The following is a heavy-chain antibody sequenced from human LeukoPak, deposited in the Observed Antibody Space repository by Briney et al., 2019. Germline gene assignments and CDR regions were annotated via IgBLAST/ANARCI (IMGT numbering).Heavy chain of an antibody. Sequence: GGSLRLSCAASGFTFSSYEMNWVRQAPGKGLEWVSYISSSGSTIYYADSVKGRFTISRDNAKNSLYLQMNSLRAEDTAVYYCARYMVRGVSLDYWGQGTLVTVSS. CDR1: GFTFSSYE. J-gene: IGHJ4*02. CDR2: ISSSGSTI. D-gene: IGHD3-10*01. V-gene: IGHV3-48*03. CDR3: ARYMVRGVSLDY.